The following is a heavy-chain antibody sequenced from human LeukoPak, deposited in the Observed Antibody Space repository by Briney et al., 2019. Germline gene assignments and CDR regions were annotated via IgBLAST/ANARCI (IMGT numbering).Heavy chain of an antibody. CDR3: TRDRTEWLLSDY. J-gene: IGHJ4*02. CDR2: IRSKAYGGTT. CDR1: GFTFGDYA. V-gene: IGHV3-49*04. Sequence: GGSLRLSCTASGFTFGDYAMSWVRQAPGKGLEWVGFIRSKAYGGTTEYAASVKGRFTISRDDSKSIAYLQMNSLKTEDTAVYYCTRDRTEWLLSDYWGQGTLVTVSS. D-gene: IGHD3-3*01.